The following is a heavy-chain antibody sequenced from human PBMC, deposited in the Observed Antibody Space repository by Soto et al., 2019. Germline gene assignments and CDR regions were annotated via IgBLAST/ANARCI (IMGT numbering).Heavy chain of an antibody. CDR2: IYFNGNT. D-gene: IGHD3-16*01. CDR1: AASFSQYY. V-gene: IGHV4-59*01. Sequence: SETLSLTCTVSAASFSQYYWSWIRQPPGKGLEWIGYIYFNGNTHYNPSLKTRATISIDTSKKQISRNLPSVTDADAAVYYCASVTFGGVVLAHWGQGTLVTVSS. J-gene: IGHJ4*02. CDR3: ASVTFGGVVLAH.